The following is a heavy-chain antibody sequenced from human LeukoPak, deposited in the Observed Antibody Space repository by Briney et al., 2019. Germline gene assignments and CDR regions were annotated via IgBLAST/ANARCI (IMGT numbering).Heavy chain of an antibody. CDR1: GFTFSSYW. CDR3: ARALPYCSGGSCYEVAYYFDY. Sequence: GGSLRLSCAASGFTFSSYWMSWVRQAPGKGLEWVANIKQDGSEKYYVDSVKGRFTISRDNAKNSLYLQMNSLRAEDTAVYYCARALPYCSGGSCYEVAYYFDYWGQGTLVTVSS. V-gene: IGHV3-7*01. CDR2: IKQDGSEK. J-gene: IGHJ4*02. D-gene: IGHD2-15*01.